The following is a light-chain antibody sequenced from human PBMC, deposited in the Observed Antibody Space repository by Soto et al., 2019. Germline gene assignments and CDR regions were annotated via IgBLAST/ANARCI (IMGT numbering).Light chain of an antibody. V-gene: IGKV3-11*01. Sequence: EIVLSQSPATLSLSPGERATLSCRASQSVSSYLAWYQQKPGQAPRLLIYDASNRATGIPARFSGSGSGTDFTLTISSLEPEDFAVYYCQQYSSWPPITFGQGTRLEIK. CDR3: QQYSSWPPIT. J-gene: IGKJ5*01. CDR1: QSVSSY. CDR2: DAS.